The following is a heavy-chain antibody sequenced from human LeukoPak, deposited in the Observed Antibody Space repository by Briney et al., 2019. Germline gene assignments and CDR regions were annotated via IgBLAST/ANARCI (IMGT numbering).Heavy chain of an antibody. Sequence: PGGSLRLSCAASGFTFSSYSMNWVRQAPGKGLEWVSSISSSSSYIYYADSVKGRFTISRDNAKNSLYLQMNSLRAEDTAVYYCARGRFGGVLTGYYSDAFDIWGQGTMVTVSS. D-gene: IGHD3-9*01. CDR3: ARGRFGGVLTGYYSDAFDI. CDR2: ISSSSSYI. J-gene: IGHJ3*02. V-gene: IGHV3-21*01. CDR1: GFTFSSYS.